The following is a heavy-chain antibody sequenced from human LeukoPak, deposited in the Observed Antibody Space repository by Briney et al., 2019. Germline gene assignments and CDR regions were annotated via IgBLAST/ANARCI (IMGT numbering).Heavy chain of an antibody. CDR2: IESDGAST. D-gene: IGHD5-18*01. V-gene: IGHV3-74*01. J-gene: IGHJ4*02. CDR1: GFTFSTYW. CDR3: ARGYFHGSIDY. Sequence: GGSLRLSCAASGFTFSTYWLHWVRQAPGKGLVWVSRIESDGASTTYADSVKGRFTISRDNAKNTLYLQMNSLKAEDTAVYYCARGYFHGSIDYWGQGTLVTVSS.